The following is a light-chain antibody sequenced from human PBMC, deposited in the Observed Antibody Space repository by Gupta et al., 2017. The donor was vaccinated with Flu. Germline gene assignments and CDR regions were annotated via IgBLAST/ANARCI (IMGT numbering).Light chain of an antibody. CDR1: EVGKNY. V-gene: IGLV3-25*03. CDR2: KES. Sequence: TARVTCSGDEVGKNYVCWYQQRPGQAPVLVIHKESGRPSGIPERFSGSSSGTTVTLTSSGVQAEDEADYYCQSADSSGTFVVFGGGTKLTVL. CDR3: QSADSSGTFVV. J-gene: IGLJ2*01.